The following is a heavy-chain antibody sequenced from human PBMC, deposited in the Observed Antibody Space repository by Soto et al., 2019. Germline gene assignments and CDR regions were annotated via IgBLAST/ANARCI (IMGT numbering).Heavy chain of an antibody. CDR2: IRYDGSKT. V-gene: IGHV3-33*01. D-gene: IGHD3-3*01. J-gene: IGHJ4*02. CDR3: ARVKQGRGGYDSPFDY. Sequence: QVQLVESGGGVVQPGGSLRLSCAPSGFIFSSYGMHWVRQAPGKGLEWVAVIRYDGSKTYYEDSVKGRFTISRDNSKNTLYLQMNSLRAEDTAVYSCARVKQGRGGYDSPFDYWGQGTLVTVAS. CDR1: GFIFSSYG.